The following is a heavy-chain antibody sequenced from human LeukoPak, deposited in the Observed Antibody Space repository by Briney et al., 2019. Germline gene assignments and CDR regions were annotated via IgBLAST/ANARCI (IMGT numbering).Heavy chain of an antibody. Sequence: GRSLRLSCAASGFTFDDYAMHWVRQAPGKGLEWVSGSSWNRGSIDYADSVKGRFTISRDNAKNSLYLQMNSLRAEDTALYYCAKDIASYYDSSGSNAFDIWGQGTMVTVSS. D-gene: IGHD3-22*01. CDR3: AKDIASYYDSSGSNAFDI. CDR1: GFTFDDYA. J-gene: IGHJ3*02. V-gene: IGHV3-9*01. CDR2: SSWNRGSI.